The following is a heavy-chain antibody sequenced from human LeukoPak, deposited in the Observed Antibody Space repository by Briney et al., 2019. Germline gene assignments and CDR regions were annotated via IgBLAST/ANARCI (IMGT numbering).Heavy chain of an antibody. D-gene: IGHD1-26*01. CDR1: GGTFSSYA. V-gene: IGHV1-69*04. CDR2: IIPILGIA. J-gene: IGHJ4*02. CDR3: ATAPSSVGATYYFDY. Sequence: SVKVSCKASGGTFSSYAISWVRQAPGQGLEWMGRIIPILGIANYAQKFQGRVTMTEDTSTDTAYMELSSLRSEDTAVYYCATAPSSVGATYYFDYWGQGTLVTVSS.